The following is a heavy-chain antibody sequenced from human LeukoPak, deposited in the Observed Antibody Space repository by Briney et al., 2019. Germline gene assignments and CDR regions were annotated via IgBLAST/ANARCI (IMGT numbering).Heavy chain of an antibody. CDR2: ISSCSSYI. V-gene: IGHV3-21*01. CDR3: ARDGPRYGDYGMDV. Sequence: PGGSLRLSCAASGFTFSSYSMNWVRQAPGKGLEWVSSISSCSSYIYYADSVKGRFTISRDNAKNSLYLQMNSLRAEDTAVYYCARDGPRYGDYGMDVWGQGTTVTVSS. D-gene: IGHD4-17*01. CDR1: GFTFSSYS. J-gene: IGHJ6*02.